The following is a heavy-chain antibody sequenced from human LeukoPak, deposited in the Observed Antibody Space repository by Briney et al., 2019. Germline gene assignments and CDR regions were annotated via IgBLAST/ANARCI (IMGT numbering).Heavy chain of an antibody. Sequence: PSETLSLTCTVSGDSISTSSYYWGWIRQPPGKGLEWIGEINHSGSTNYNPSLKSRVTISVDTSKNQFSLKLSSVTAADTAVYYCAREWELYFDYWGQGTLVTVSS. CDR2: INHSGST. J-gene: IGHJ4*02. V-gene: IGHV4-39*07. CDR3: AREWELYFDY. CDR1: GDSISTSSYY. D-gene: IGHD1-26*01.